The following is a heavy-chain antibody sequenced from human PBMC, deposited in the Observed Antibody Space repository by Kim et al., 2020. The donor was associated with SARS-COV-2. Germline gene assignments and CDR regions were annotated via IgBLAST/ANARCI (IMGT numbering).Heavy chain of an antibody. CDR3: AFALVGLWWSEGMDV. D-gene: IGHD2-21*01. Sequence: VKGRFTISRDNSKNTLDLQMNSRRAEDTAVYYCAFALVGLWWSEGMDVWGQGTTVTVSS. J-gene: IGHJ6*02. V-gene: IGHV3-23*01.